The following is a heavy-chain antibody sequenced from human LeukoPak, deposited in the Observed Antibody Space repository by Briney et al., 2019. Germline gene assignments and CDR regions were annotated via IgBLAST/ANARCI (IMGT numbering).Heavy chain of an antibody. Sequence: SVKVSCKASGGTFSSYAISWVRQAPGQGLEWMGGIIPIFGTANYAQKFQGRVTITTDESTSTAYMELSSLRSEDTAVYYCARANYYYDSSGYYYFDYRGQGTLVTVSS. CDR2: IIPIFGTA. D-gene: IGHD3-22*01. V-gene: IGHV1-69*05. J-gene: IGHJ4*02. CDR3: ARANYYYDSSGYYYFDY. CDR1: GGTFSSYA.